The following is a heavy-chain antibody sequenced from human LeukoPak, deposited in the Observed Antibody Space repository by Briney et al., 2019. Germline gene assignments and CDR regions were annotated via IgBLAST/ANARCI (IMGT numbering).Heavy chain of an antibody. D-gene: IGHD3-22*01. J-gene: IGHJ6*02. Sequence: PGRSLRLSCAASGFTFSSYGMHWVRQAPGKGLEWVAVISYDGSNKYYADSVKGRFTISRDNSKNTLYLQMNSLRAEDTAVYYCARDTLEINYYDSSGYPLLGMDVWGQGTTVTVSS. CDR2: ISYDGSNK. V-gene: IGHV3-30*03. CDR1: GFTFSSYG. CDR3: ARDTLEINYYDSSGYPLLGMDV.